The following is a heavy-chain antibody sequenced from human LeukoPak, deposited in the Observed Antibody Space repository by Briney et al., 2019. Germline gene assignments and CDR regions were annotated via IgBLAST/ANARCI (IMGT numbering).Heavy chain of an antibody. V-gene: IGHV3-30-3*01. D-gene: IGHD3-22*01. J-gene: IGHJ4*02. CDR2: ISFNGSNK. Sequence: GGSLRLSCAASGFTFSSYAMHWVRQAPGKGLEWVAVISFNGSNKYYADSVKGRFTISRDNSKNTLYLQMNSLGAEDTAVYCCTRLLCSGYYCSDYFFDYWGQGALVTVSS. CDR1: GFTFSSYA. CDR3: TRLLCSGYYCSDYFFDY.